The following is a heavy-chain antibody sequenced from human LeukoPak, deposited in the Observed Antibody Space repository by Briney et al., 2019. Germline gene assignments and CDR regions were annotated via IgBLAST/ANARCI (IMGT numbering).Heavy chain of an antibody. J-gene: IGHJ4*02. CDR3: ARDGASGAVAGPNLDY. V-gene: IGHV1-69*13. CDR1: GYTFTGYY. D-gene: IGHD6-19*01. Sequence: SVKVSCKASGYTFTGYYMHWVRQAPGQGLEWMGGIIPIFDTPNYAQKFQGRVTITADESTSTVYMDLSSLTSDDTAVYYCARDGASGAVAGPNLDYWGQGTLVTVSS. CDR2: IIPIFDTP.